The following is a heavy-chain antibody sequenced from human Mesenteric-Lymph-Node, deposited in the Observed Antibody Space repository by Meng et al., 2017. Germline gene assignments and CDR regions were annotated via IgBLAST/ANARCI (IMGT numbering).Heavy chain of an antibody. D-gene: IGHD3-10*01. CDR2: ISFDGSDT. CDR1: GFTFNGYA. V-gene: IGHV3-30*01. CDR3: ARGLLWFGETDY. J-gene: IGHJ4*02. Sequence: GESLKISCAASGFTFNGYAMHWVRQAPGKGLEWVAGISFDGSDTFYADSVKGRFTISRDNSKNTLFLQMNSLRAEDTAMYYCARGLLWFGETDYWGQGTLVTVSS.